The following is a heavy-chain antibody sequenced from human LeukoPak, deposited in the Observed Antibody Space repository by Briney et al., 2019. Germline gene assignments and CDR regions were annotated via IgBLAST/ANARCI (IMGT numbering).Heavy chain of an antibody. CDR3: AKDRGDSPGHELFDY. J-gene: IGHJ4*02. CDR1: GFTFSSYG. D-gene: IGHD3-16*01. V-gene: IGHV3-30*18. Sequence: PGRSLRLSCAASGFTFSSYGMHWVRQAPGKGLEWVAVISYDGSNKYYADSVKGRFTISRDNSKNTLYLQMNSLRAEDTAVYYCAKDRGDSPGHELFDYRGQGTLVTVSS. CDR2: ISYDGSNK.